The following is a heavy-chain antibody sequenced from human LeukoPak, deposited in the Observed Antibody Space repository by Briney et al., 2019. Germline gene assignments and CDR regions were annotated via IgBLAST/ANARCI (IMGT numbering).Heavy chain of an antibody. CDR1: GFTFSSYS. Sequence: GGSLRLSCAASGFTFSSYSMNWVRQAPGKGLEWVSSISSSSSYIYYADSVKGRLTISRDNTKNSLYLQMNSLRAEDTAVYFCAREGVLAAADYWGQGTLVTVSS. J-gene: IGHJ4*02. D-gene: IGHD2-2*01. V-gene: IGHV3-21*01. CDR3: AREGVLAAADY. CDR2: ISSSSSYI.